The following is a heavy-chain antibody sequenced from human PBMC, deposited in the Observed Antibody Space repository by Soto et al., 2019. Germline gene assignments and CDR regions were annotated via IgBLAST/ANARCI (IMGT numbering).Heavy chain of an antibody. Sequence: SVKVSCKASGGTFSSYAISWVRQAPGQGLEWMGGIIPIFGTANYAQKFQGRVTITADEPTSTAYMELSSLRSEDTAVYYCARHNYDYYYYGMDVWGQGTTVTVSS. J-gene: IGHJ6*02. CDR3: ARHNYDYYYYGMDV. V-gene: IGHV1-69*13. CDR2: IIPIFGTA. CDR1: GGTFSSYA. D-gene: IGHD1-1*01.